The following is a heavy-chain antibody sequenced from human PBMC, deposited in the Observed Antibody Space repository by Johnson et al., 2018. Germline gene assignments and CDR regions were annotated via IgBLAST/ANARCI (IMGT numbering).Heavy chain of an antibody. Sequence: QVQLVQSGGGVVQXGRSLRLXCVASGFTFRNYGMHWVRQAPGKGLEWVAVIWYDGSNKYYADSVKGRFTSSRDNSKKMLYLQMNSLRAEDTAVYYCASLRGDSSGWYYFDYWGQGTLVTVSS. D-gene: IGHD6-19*01. CDR1: GFTFRNYG. CDR3: ASLRGDSSGWYYFDY. J-gene: IGHJ4*02. V-gene: IGHV3-33*01. CDR2: IWYDGSNK.